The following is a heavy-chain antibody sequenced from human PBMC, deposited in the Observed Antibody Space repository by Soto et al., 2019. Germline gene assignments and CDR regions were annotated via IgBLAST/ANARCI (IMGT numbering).Heavy chain of an antibody. V-gene: IGHV3-21*06. J-gene: IGHJ4*02. CDR2: ISSTTHYI. CDR1: GFTFTRYS. Sequence: VGSLRLACAASGFTFTRYSMNWVRQAPGKGLEWVSSISSTTHYIYYADSMRGRFTISRDNAKNAVYLEMNSLRAEDTAVYYCARESEDLTSNFDYWGQGTLVTVSS. CDR3: ARESEDLTSNFDY.